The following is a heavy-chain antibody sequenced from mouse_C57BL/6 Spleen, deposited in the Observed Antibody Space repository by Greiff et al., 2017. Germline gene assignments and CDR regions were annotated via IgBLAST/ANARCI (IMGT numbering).Heavy chain of an antibody. V-gene: IGHV1-64*01. CDR1: GYTFTSYW. CDR2: IHPNSGST. Sequence: QVQLQQPGAELVKPGASVKLSCKASGYTFTSYWMHWVKQRPGQGLEWIGMIHPNSGSTNYNEKFKSKATLTVDKSSSTAYMQLSSLTSEDSAVYCWTRDYYGSSYDGYWGQGTTLTVAS. J-gene: IGHJ2*01. CDR3: TRDYYGSSYDGY. D-gene: IGHD1-1*01.